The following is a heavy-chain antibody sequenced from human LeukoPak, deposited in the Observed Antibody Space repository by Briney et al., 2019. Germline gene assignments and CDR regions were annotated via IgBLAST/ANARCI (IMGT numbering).Heavy chain of an antibody. CDR1: GYTFTSYA. J-gene: IGHJ4*02. D-gene: IGHD2-8*01. V-gene: IGHV1-3*01. Sequence: ASVKVSCKASGYTFTSYAMHWVRQAPGQRLEWMGWINAGNGNTIYSQKFQGRVTMTEDTSTDTAYMELSSLRSEDTAVYYCATSRVYAIVDYWGQGTLVTVSS. CDR3: ATSRVYAIVDY. CDR2: INAGNGNT.